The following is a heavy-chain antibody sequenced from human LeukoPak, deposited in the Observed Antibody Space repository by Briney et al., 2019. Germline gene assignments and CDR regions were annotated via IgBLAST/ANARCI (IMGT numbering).Heavy chain of an antibody. Sequence: PETLSLTCAVYGGSFSGYYWSWIRQPPGKGLEWIGEINHSGSTNYNPSLKSRVTISVDTSKNQFSLKLSSVTAADTAVYYCARGDDFWSGYYRYFDYWDQGTLVTVSS. V-gene: IGHV4-34*01. J-gene: IGHJ4*02. D-gene: IGHD3-3*01. CDR2: INHSGST. CDR3: ARGDDFWSGYYRYFDY. CDR1: GGSFSGYY.